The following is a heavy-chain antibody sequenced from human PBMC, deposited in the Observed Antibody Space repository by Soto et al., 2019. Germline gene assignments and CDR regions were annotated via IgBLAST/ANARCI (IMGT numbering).Heavy chain of an antibody. D-gene: IGHD6-6*01. Sequence: SETLSLTCTVSGGSISSYYWSWIRQPPGKGLEWIGYIYYSGSTNYNPSLKSRVTISVDTSKNQFSLKLSSVTAADTAVYYCARSIAARRRGNWFDPWGQGTXVTVSS. J-gene: IGHJ5*02. CDR1: GGSISSYY. CDR2: IYYSGST. V-gene: IGHV4-59*01. CDR3: ARSIAARRRGNWFDP.